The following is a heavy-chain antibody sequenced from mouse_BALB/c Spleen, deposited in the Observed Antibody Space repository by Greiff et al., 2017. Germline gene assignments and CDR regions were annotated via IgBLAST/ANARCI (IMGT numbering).Heavy chain of an antibody. Sequence: QVQLQQSGAELAKPGASVKMSCKASGYTFTSYWMHWVKQRPGQGLEWIGYINPSTGYTEYNQKFKDKATLTADKSSSTAYMQLSSLTSEDSAVYYCANGAPWYFDVWGAGTTVTVSS. J-gene: IGHJ1*01. CDR3: ANGAPWYFDV. V-gene: IGHV1-7*01. CDR2: INPSTGYT. CDR1: GYTFTSYW.